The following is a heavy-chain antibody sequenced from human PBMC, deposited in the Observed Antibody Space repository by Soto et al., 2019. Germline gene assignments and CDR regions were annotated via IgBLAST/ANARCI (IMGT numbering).Heavy chain of an antibody. J-gene: IGHJ6*02. CDR1: GFTFSSYA. CDR3: AKEKGEAAAGNYGMDV. CDR2: ISGSGGST. D-gene: IGHD6-13*01. Sequence: GGSLRLSCAASGFTFSSYAMSWVRQAPGKGLGWVSAISGSGGSTYYADSVKGRFTISRDNSKNTLYLQMNSLRAEDTAVYYCAKEKGEAAAGNYGMDVWGQGTTVTVSS. V-gene: IGHV3-23*01.